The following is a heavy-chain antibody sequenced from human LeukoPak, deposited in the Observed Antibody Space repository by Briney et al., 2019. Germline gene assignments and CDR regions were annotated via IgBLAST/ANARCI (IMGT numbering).Heavy chain of an antibody. Sequence: PGASVTVSCKASGYTFTSYDIDWVRQATGQGREWMGWMNPNSGNTGYAQKFQGRVTMTRNTSISTAYMELSSLRSEDTAVYYCARGRIFWVRGVKYYYGMDVWGQGTTVTVSS. CDR1: GYTFTSYD. V-gene: IGHV1-8*01. CDR3: ARGRIFWVRGVKYYYGMDV. J-gene: IGHJ6*02. CDR2: MNPNSGNT. D-gene: IGHD3-10*01.